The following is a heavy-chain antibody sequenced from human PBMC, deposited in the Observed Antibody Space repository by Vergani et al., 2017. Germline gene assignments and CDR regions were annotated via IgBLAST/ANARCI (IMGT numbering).Heavy chain of an antibody. CDR3: AHSGSSGLYEVPERNYYDSGMDV. D-gene: IGHD6-19*01. V-gene: IGHV2-5*02. CDR1: GFSLSTSGVG. J-gene: IGHJ6*02. CDR2: IYWDDDK. Sequence: QITLKESGPTLVKPTQTLTLTCTFSGFSLSTSGVGVGWIRQPPGKALEWLGLIYWDDDKRYSPSLKSRLTITKDTSKNQVVLTRTNMDPVDTATYYCAHSGSSGLYEVPERNYYDSGMDVWGQGTTVTVSS.